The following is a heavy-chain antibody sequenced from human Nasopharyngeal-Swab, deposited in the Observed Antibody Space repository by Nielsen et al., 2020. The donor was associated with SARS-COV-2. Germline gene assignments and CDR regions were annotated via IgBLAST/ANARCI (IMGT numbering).Heavy chain of an antibody. J-gene: IGHJ4*02. CDR3: ATSGYSSGWIF. D-gene: IGHD6-19*01. CDR2: IRSSTSYI. Sequence: GGSLRLSCAASGFIFSTYTMNWVRQAPGKGLEWLSSIRSSTSYIYYADSVKGRFTISRDNAKNSLYLQMNSLRTEDKAVYYCATSGYSSGWIFWGQGTLVTVSS. V-gene: IGHV3-21*01. CDR1: GFIFSTYT.